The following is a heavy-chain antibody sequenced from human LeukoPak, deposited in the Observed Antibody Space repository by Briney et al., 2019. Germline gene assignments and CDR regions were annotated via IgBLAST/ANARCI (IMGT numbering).Heavy chain of an antibody. CDR3: AKPTYETYYYDSSGSF. J-gene: IGHJ4*02. CDR1: GFTFSSYW. V-gene: IGHV3-7*03. D-gene: IGHD3-22*01. CDR2: IKQDGSEK. Sequence: GGSLRLSCAASGFTFSSYWMSWVRQAPGKGLEWVANIKQDGSEKYYVDSVKGRFTISRDNAKNSLYLQMNSLRAEDTAVYYCAKPTYETYYYDSSGSFWGQGTLVTVSS.